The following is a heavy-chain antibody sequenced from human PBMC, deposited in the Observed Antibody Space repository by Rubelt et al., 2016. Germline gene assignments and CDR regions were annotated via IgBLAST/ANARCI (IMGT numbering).Heavy chain of an antibody. CDR1: GGSISSSSYY. V-gene: IGHV4-39*01. CDR3: SRLDESTCYYYYMDD. Sequence: QLQLQESGPGLVKPSETLSLTCTVSGGSISSSSYYWGWIRQPPGKGLEWIGSIYYSGSTYYNPSLKIRCTISVDTSKIQFSLKLSSVTAADTAVYYWSRLDESTCYYYYMDDWGKGTTVTVSS. J-gene: IGHJ6*03. D-gene: IGHD6-6*01. CDR2: IYYSGST.